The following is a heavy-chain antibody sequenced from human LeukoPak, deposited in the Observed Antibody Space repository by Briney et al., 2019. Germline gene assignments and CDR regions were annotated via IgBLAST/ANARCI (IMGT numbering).Heavy chain of an antibody. CDR3: ASPYCSGNGMDV. J-gene: IGHJ6*04. D-gene: IGHD3-10*01. CDR1: GFSVSFNY. Sequence: GGSLRLSCAASGFSVSFNYMSWVRQAPGKGLGEVTGVHSAGSTYSPDSATDRCFISRDTSTNTLYLQINSLTAEDTAVYYCASPYCSGNGMDVWGKGTTVTVSS. CDR2: VHSAGST. V-gene: IGHV3-53*01.